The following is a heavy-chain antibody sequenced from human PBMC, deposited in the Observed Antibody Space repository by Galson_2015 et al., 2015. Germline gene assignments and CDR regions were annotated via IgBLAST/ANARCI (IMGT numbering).Heavy chain of an antibody. CDR3: ARDVRSSSPYYYMDV. CDR1: GFTFRIYA. V-gene: IGHV3-30*01. CDR2: ISSDGSWQ. D-gene: IGHD2-2*01. Sequence: SCAASGFTFRIYAMHWVRQAPGKGLEWVAVISSDGSWQYYADSVNGRFTISRDNSKNTLSLQMNSLRTEDTAVYYCARDVRSSSPYYYMDVWGKGTTVTLSS. J-gene: IGHJ6*03.